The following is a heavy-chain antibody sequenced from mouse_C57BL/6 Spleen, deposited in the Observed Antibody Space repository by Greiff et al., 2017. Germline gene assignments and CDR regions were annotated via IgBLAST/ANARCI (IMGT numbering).Heavy chain of an antibody. CDR3: ARSYYYGSSYVYFDY. V-gene: IGHV1-64*01. Sequence: QVQLQQPGAELVKPGASVKLSCKASGYTFTSYWMHWVKQRPGQGLEWIGMIHPNSGSTNYNEKFKSKATLTVDKSSSTAYMQLSSLTSEDSAVYYGARSYYYGSSYVYFDYWGQGTTLTVSS. CDR2: IHPNSGST. CDR1: GYTFTSYW. J-gene: IGHJ2*01. D-gene: IGHD1-1*01.